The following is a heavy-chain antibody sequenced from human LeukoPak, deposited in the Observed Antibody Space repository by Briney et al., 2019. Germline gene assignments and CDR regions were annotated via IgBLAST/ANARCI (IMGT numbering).Heavy chain of an antibody. D-gene: IGHD6-13*01. CDR3: ARGSEGDSIDY. J-gene: IGHJ4*02. CDR1: GGSISSYY. Sequence: SETLSLTCTVSGGSISSYYWSWIRKPPGKGLEWIGYIYYSGSTNYNPSLKSRVTISVDTSKNQFSLKLSSVTAADTAVYYCARGSEGDSIDYWGQGTLVTVSS. CDR2: IYYSGST. V-gene: IGHV4-59*01.